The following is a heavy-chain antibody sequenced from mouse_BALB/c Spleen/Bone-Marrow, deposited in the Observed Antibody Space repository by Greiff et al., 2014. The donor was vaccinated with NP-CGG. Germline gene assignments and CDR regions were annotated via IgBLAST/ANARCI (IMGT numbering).Heavy chain of an antibody. CDR1: GFAFSSYD. Sequence: DVHLVESGGGLVKPGGSLKLSCAASGFAFSSYDMSWVRQTPEKRLEWAAYISSGGGSTYYPDTVKGRFTISRDNAKNTLYLQMSSLKSEDTAMYYCARPLYYYGSSPFYAMDYWGQGTSVTVSS. D-gene: IGHD1-1*01. V-gene: IGHV5-12-1*01. CDR2: ISSGGGST. CDR3: ARPLYYYGSSPFYAMDY. J-gene: IGHJ4*01.